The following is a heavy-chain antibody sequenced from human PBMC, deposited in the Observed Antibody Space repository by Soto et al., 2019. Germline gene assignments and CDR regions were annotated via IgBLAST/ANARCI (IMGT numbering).Heavy chain of an antibody. Sequence: GGSLRLSCAASGFTFSNAWMNWVRQAPGKGLEWVGRIKSKTDGGTTDYAAPVKGRFTISRDDSKNTLYLQMNSLKTEDTAVYYCTTDWFERGYSGYDPETSNYYYYYGMDVWGQGTTGTVSS. J-gene: IGHJ6*02. V-gene: IGHV3-15*07. CDR1: GFTFSNAW. CDR2: IKSKTDGGTT. CDR3: TTDWFERGYSGYDPETSNYYYYYGMDV. D-gene: IGHD5-12*01.